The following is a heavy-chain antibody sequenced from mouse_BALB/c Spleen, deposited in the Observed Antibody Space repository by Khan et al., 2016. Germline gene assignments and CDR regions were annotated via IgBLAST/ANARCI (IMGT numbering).Heavy chain of an antibody. Sequence: VQLKESGPGLVKPSQSLSLTCTVTGYSITSGYGWNWIRQFPGNKLEWMGYISYSGSPNYNPSLKSRISNTRDTSKNQFFLKLNSMTTEYTATYYCARTARIKYWGQGTTLTVSS. J-gene: IGHJ2*01. CDR1: GYSITSGYG. D-gene: IGHD1-2*01. CDR3: ARTARIKY. CDR2: ISYSGSP. V-gene: IGHV3-2*02.